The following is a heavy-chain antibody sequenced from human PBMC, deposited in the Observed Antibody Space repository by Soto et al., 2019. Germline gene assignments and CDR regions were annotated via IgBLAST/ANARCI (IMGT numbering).Heavy chain of an antibody. D-gene: IGHD3-10*01. J-gene: IGHJ6*02. CDR3: ARGERITMVRGVITYYYGMDV. CDR1: GGSISSSSW. Sequence: SETLSLTCAVSGGSISSSSWWSWVRQPPGKGLEWIGEIYHSGSTNYNPSLKSRVTISVDKSKNQFSLKLSSVTAADTAVYYCARGERITMVRGVITYYYGMDVWGQGTTVTVSS. CDR2: IYHSGST. V-gene: IGHV4-4*02.